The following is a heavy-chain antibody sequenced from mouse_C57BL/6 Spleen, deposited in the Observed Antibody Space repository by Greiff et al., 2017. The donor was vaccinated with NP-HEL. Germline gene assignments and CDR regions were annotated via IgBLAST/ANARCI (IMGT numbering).Heavy chain of an antibody. D-gene: IGHD6-5*01. J-gene: IGHJ2*01. CDR1: GYTFTSYW. V-gene: IGHV1-52*01. Sequence: QVHVKQPGAELVRPGSSVKLSCKASGYTFTSYWMHWVKQRPIQGLEWIGNIDPSDSETHYNQKFKDKATLTVDKSSSTAYMQLSSLTSEDSAVYYCARRAYGYYFDYWGQGTTLTVSS. CDR2: IDPSDSET. CDR3: ARRAYGYYFDY.